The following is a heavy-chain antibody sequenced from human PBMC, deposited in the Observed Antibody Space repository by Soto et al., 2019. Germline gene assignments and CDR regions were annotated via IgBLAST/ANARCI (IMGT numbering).Heavy chain of an antibody. CDR1: GGSISSYY. D-gene: IGHD3-9*01. CDR2: IYYSGSI. J-gene: IGHJ5*02. V-gene: IGHV4-59*08. Sequence: PSEILSLTCTVSGGSISSYYWSWIRQPPGKGPEWIGYIYYSGSINYNPSLKSRVTISVDTSKNQFSLKLSSVTAADTAVYYCARHAGAYYDILTGYYGWFDPWGQGTLVTVSS. CDR3: ARHAGAYYDILTGYYGWFDP.